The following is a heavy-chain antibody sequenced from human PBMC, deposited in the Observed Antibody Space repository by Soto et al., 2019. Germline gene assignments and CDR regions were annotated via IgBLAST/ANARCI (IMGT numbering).Heavy chain of an antibody. J-gene: IGHJ6*02. V-gene: IGHV3-23*01. Sequence: GGSLRLSCAASGFTFSSYAMSWVRQAPGKGLEWVSAISGSGGSTYYADSVKGRFTISRDNSKNTLYLQMNSLRAEDTAVYYCAKFRRSIAARRGSLSSGDYYGMDVWGQGTTVTVSS. D-gene: IGHD6-6*01. CDR3: AKFRRSIAARRGSLSSGDYYGMDV. CDR1: GFTFSSYA. CDR2: ISGSGGST.